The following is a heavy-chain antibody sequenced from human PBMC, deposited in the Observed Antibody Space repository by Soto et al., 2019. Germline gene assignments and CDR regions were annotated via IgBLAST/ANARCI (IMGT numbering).Heavy chain of an antibody. CDR3: AKATATGGGAFEI. CDR2: ILVGGST. V-gene: IGHV3-23*01. D-gene: IGHD2-8*02. J-gene: IGHJ3*02. CDR1: GFICSRYD. Sequence: GSLRLSCGVSGFICSRYDMSWVRQAPGKGLEWVSTILVGGSTHYEDSVKGRFTISRDTSKNTVYLQMNSLTAGDTAVYYCAKATATGGGAFEICGQGTMVTDSS.